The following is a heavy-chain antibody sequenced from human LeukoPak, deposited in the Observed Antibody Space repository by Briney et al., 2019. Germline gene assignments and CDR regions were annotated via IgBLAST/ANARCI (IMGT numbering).Heavy chain of an antibody. V-gene: IGHV4-59*08. D-gene: IGHD1-7*01. CDR1: GGSIRSYY. J-gene: IGHJ4*02. CDR2: IYFSGST. CDR3: ARLVAGTIDY. Sequence: SETLSLTCTVSGGSIRSYYWSWIRQPPGKGLEWIGYIYFSGSTSYNPSLKSRVTMFVDMSKNQFSLRLSSVTAADTAVYYCARLVAGTIDYWGQGTLVTVSS.